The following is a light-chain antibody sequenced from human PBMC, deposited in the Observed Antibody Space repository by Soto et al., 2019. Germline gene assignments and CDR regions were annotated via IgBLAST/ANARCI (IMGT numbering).Light chain of an antibody. CDR2: EVS. CDR3: YSYAGSLYV. CDR1: SSDVGSYNL. J-gene: IGLJ1*01. Sequence: QSVLTQPASVSGSPGQSITISCTGTSSDVGSYNLVSWYQQHPGKAPKLMIYEVSKRPSGVSNRFSGSKSGNTASLTISGLQAEDEADYYCYSYAGSLYVFGTGTKVTVL. V-gene: IGLV2-23*02.